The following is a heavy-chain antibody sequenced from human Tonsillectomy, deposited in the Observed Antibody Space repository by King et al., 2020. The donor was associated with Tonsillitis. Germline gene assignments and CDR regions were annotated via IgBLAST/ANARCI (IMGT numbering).Heavy chain of an antibody. CDR2: ISSSGTYT. J-gene: IGHJ4*02. V-gene: IGHV3-11*05. CDR3: AGGVTMVATENSRFDY. CDR1: GFTFSDYY. Sequence: VQLVESGGGLVKPGGSLRLSCAASGFTFSDYYMSWIRQAPGKGLEWVSYISSSGTYTNYADFVRGRFTISRDNAKNSLYLQMNSLRADDTAVYYCAGGVTMVATENSRFDYWGQGTLVSVSS. D-gene: IGHD4/OR15-4a*01.